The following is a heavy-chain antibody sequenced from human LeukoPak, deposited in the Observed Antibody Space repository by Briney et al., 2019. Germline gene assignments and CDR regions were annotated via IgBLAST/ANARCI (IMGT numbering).Heavy chain of an antibody. D-gene: IGHD2-2*01. Sequence: PGGSLRLSCAASGFTFSSYGMHWVRQAPGKGLEWVAFIRYDGSNEYYADSVKGRFTISRGNSKSTLYLQMNSLRAEDTAVYYCGKGGGGYCSSTSCYPDYWGQGTLAAVSS. V-gene: IGHV3-30*02. CDR2: IRYDGSNE. CDR3: GKGGGGYCSSTSCYPDY. J-gene: IGHJ4*02. CDR1: GFTFSSYG.